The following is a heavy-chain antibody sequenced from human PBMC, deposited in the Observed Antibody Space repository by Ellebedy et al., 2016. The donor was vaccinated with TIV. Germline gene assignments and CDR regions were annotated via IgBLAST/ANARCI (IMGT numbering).Heavy chain of an antibody. CDR2: ISGNGANT. CDR1: GFTFSTYA. D-gene: IGHD3-22*01. CDR3: AKRAEDYDTSGFKAPFDS. J-gene: IGHJ4*02. V-gene: IGHV3-23*01. Sequence: GESLKISCAASGFTFSTYAMNWVRQGPGTGLERVSVISGNGANTYYADSGKGRFTISRDNSKNTVYLHMNSLRAEDTAVYYCAKRAEDYDTSGFKAPFDSWGQGTLVTVSS.